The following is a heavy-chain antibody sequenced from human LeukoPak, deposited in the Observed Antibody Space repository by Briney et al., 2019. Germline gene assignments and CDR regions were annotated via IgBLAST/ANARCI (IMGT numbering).Heavy chain of an antibody. CDR3: ARDRLRDSSGYYYYYYYMDV. CDR1: GYTFTGHY. V-gene: IGHV1-2*02. CDR2: INPNSGGT. D-gene: IGHD3-22*01. J-gene: IGHJ6*03. Sequence: ASVKVSCKASGYTFTGHYMHWVRQAPGQGLEWMGWINPNSGGTNYAQKFQGRVTMTRDTSISTAYMELSRLRSDDTAVYYCARDRLRDSSGYYYYYYYMDVWGKGTTVTVSS.